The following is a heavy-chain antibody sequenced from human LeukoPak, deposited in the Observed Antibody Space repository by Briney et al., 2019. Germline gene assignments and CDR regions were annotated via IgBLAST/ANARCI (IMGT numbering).Heavy chain of an antibody. CDR1: GGSISSGGYY. V-gene: IGHV4-31*03. CDR3: ARDCSGGSCYRGSFDY. Sequence: SQTLSLTCTVSGGSISSGGYYWSWIRQHPGKGLEWIGYIYYSGSTYYNPSLKSRVTMSVDTSKNQFSLKLSSVTAADTAVYYCARDCSGGSCYRGSFDYWGQGTLVTVSS. J-gene: IGHJ4*02. D-gene: IGHD2-15*01. CDR2: IYYSGST.